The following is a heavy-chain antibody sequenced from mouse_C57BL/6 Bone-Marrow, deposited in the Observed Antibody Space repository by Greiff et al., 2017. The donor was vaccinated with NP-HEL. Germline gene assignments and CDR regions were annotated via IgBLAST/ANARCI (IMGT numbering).Heavy chain of an antibody. CDR2: IYPRSGNT. CDR1: GYTFTSYG. CDR3: AREAYEYAAGFAY. J-gene: IGHJ3*01. Sequence: QVHVKQSGAELARPGASVKLSCKASGYTFTSYGISWVKQRTGQGLEWIGEIYPRSGNTYYNEKFKGKATLTADKSSSTAYMELRSLTSEDSAVYFCAREAYEYAAGFAYWGQGTLVTVSA. D-gene: IGHD2-4*01. V-gene: IGHV1-81*01.